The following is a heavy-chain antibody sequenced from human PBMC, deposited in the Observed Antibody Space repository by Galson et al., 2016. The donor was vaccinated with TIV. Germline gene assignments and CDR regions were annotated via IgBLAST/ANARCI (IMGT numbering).Heavy chain of an antibody. D-gene: IGHD6-13*01. CDR3: AIRGYSSWYSFEI. J-gene: IGHJ3*02. CDR1: GYTFINYA. Sequence: SVKVSSKASGYTFINYAMYWVRQAPGQRLEWMGWINPGNGNTRYSETFRGRVTLTRDTSATTAYMELTSLTSDDTAVYYGAIRGYSSWYSFEIWGQGTMVTVSP. V-gene: IGHV1-3*01. CDR2: INPGNGNT.